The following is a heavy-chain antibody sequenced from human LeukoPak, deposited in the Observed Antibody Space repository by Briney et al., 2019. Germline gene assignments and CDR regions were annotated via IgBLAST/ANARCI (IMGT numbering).Heavy chain of an antibody. V-gene: IGHV3-74*01. CDR1: GFSFSGHW. CDR2: ISPTGSTT. D-gene: IGHD6-6*01. CDR3: ARGPNSNWSGLDF. J-gene: IGHJ4*02. Sequence: GGSLRLSCTASGFSFSGHWMHWARQLPGKGLVWVSRISPTGSTTSYADSVKGRFTVSRDNAKNTLYLQVYNLRAEDTAVYYCARGPNSNWSGLDFWGQGTLLTVSS.